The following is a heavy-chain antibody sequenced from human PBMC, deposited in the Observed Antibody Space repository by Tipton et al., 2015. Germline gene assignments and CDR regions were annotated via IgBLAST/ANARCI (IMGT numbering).Heavy chain of an antibody. J-gene: IGHJ6*02. CDR3: ARDYMECSMDV. CDR1: GFTFEDYA. Sequence: SLRLSCVGSGFTFEDYAMHWVRQAPGKGLEWVSSINYDSHSVAYADSVKGRFTISRDNALNSLYLQMNSLRDEDTAVYYCARDYMECSMDVWGQGTTVTVSS. CDR2: INYDSHSV. D-gene: IGHD1-1*01. V-gene: IGHV3-9*01.